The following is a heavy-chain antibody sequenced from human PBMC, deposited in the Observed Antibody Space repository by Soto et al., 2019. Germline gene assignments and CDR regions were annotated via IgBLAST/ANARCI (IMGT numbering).Heavy chain of an antibody. D-gene: IGHD2-21*01. CDR1: GLTFSSYA. V-gene: IGHV3-23*01. Sequence: EVQLLESGGGLVQPGGSLRLSCAASGLTFSSYAMSWVRQAPGKGLEWVSGITGSGGSTYYADSVEGRFTVSRDNAKNTLFLQLNGLRAEDTAVYYCAKECGHRREVDYWGQGTLVVVSS. J-gene: IGHJ4*02. CDR2: ITGSGGST. CDR3: AKECGHRREVDY.